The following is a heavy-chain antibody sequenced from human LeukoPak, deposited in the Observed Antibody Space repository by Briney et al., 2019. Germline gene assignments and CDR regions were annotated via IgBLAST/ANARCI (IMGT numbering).Heavy chain of an antibody. V-gene: IGHV4-61*02. Sequence: SETLSLTCTVSGDSISSGDYYWRWIWQPAGKGLEWIGRISSSGSTNYNPSLKSRVTISVDTSKNQFSLKLSSVTAADTAVYFCARGPYSYDSSGAFDIWGQGTMVTVSS. D-gene: IGHD3-22*01. J-gene: IGHJ3*02. CDR1: GDSISSGDYY. CDR3: ARGPYSYDSSGAFDI. CDR2: ISSSGST.